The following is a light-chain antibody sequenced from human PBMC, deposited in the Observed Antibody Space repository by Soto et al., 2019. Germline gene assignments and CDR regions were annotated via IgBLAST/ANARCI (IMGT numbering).Light chain of an antibody. J-gene: IGKJ5*01. V-gene: IGKV2-28*01. CDR2: LGS. CDR3: MQALQTIT. Sequence: DIVMTQSPLSLPAIPGEPASISCMSSQSLLHSNGYNYLDWYLQKPGQSPQLLIFLGSSRASGVPVRFSGSGSGTDFTLKISRVEAEDVGVYYCMQALQTITFGQGTRLEIK. CDR1: QSLLHSNGYNY.